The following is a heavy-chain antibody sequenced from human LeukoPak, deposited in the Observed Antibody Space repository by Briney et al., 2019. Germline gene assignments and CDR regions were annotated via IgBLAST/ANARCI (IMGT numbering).Heavy chain of an antibody. V-gene: IGHV3-23*01. J-gene: IGHJ4*02. CDR1: GFTFSSYS. D-gene: IGHD3-22*01. CDR3: ATAYYYDTTLRY. Sequence: GGSLRLSCAASGFTFSSYSMNWVRQAPGKGLEWVSAITGSGGSTYYADSVKGRFTISRDNSKNTLYLQMNSLRAEDTAVYYCATAYYYDTTLRYWGQGTLVTVSS. CDR2: ITGSGGST.